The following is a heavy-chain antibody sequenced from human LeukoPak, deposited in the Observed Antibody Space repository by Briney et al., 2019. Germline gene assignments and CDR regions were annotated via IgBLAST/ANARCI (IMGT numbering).Heavy chain of an antibody. Sequence: GGSLRLSCAASGFTFSSYSMNWVRQAPGKGLEWVSSISSSSSYIYYADSVKGRFTISRDNAKNSLYLQMNSLRAEDTAVYYCARSVRYRTNGVCYQGMDVWGQGTTVTVSS. V-gene: IGHV3-21*01. CDR1: GFTFSSYS. CDR3: ARSVRYRTNGVCYQGMDV. D-gene: IGHD2-8*01. CDR2: ISSSSSYI. J-gene: IGHJ6*02.